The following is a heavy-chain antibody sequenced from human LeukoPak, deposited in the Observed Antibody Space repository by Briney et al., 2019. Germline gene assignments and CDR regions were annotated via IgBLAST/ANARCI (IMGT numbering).Heavy chain of an antibody. CDR1: GFPFSSYW. V-gene: IGHV3-7*04. CDR3: TRVGYIDEGIDY. Sequence: GGSLRLSCVASGFPFSSYWMTWVRQAPGKGLEWVANIKQDGSKKSYVDSVKGRYTISRDNAKNSLYLQMNSLRAEDTAIYYCTRVGYIDEGIDYWGQGTLVTVSS. CDR2: IKQDGSKK. D-gene: IGHD5-24*01. J-gene: IGHJ4*02.